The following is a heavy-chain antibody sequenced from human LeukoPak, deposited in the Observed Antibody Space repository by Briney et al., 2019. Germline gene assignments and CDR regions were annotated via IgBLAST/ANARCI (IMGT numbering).Heavy chain of an antibody. CDR1: GVSIATNC. CDR2: IHYSGNT. Sequence: SETLSLSFTVSGVSIATNCWSWIRQPPGKGPEWIGWIHYSGNTNYHPSLRSRVTMSLDTSKNQFSLKLSSVTAADTAVYYCARENEVGLLDYLGQGPKITVS. D-gene: IGHD1-26*01. V-gene: IGHV4-59*01. CDR3: ARENEVGLLDY. J-gene: IGHJ4*02.